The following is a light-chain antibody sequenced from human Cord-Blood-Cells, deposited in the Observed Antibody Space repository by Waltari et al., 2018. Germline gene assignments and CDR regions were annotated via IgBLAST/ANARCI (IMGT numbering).Light chain of an antibody. CDR2: EVS. V-gene: IGLV2-14*01. Sequence: QSALTQPASVSVSPGQSITISCTGTSSDVGAYNYVSWYQQHPGKAPKLMIYEVSNRPSGVSNRFSGSKSGNTASLTISGLQAEDEADYYCSSYTSSSTLVFGGGTKLTVL. CDR3: SSYTSSSTLV. J-gene: IGLJ2*01. CDR1: SSDVGAYNY.